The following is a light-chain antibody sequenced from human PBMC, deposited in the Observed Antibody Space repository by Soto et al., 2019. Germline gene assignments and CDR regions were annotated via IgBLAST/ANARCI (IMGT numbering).Light chain of an antibody. CDR1: YDISSS. Sequence: DIQLTQSPSFLSASVEERVTIFCRASYDISSSLAWYQQEPGKPPKLLIYDSSTLQTGVPSRFTGSGSGRKFTLTISGLQFGDFATYFCQQLSHYPYTFGQGTKLEI. CDR3: QQLSHYPYT. J-gene: IGKJ2*01. CDR2: DSS. V-gene: IGKV1-9*01.